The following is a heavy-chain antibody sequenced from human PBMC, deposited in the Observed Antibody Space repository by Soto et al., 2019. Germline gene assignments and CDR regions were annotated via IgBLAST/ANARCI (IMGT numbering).Heavy chain of an antibody. V-gene: IGHV4-31*03. CDR1: GGSISSGGYY. CDR3: ARAHCGGDCYSLEYFQH. Sequence: QVQLQESGPGLVKPSQTLSLTCTVSGGSISSGGYYWSWIRQHPGKGLEWIGYIYYSGSTYYNPSLKSRVTVSVDTSKNQFSLKLSSVTAADTAVYYCARAHCGGDCYSLEYFQHWGQGTLVTVSS. CDR2: IYYSGST. J-gene: IGHJ1*01. D-gene: IGHD2-21*02.